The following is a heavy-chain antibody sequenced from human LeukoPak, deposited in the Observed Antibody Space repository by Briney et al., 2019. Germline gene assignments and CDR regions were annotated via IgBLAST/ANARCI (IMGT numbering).Heavy chain of an antibody. J-gene: IGHJ5*02. CDR1: GYTFTSYY. Sequence: ASVRVSCKASGYTFTSYYMHWVRQAPGQGLEWMGIINPSGGSTSYAQKFQGRVTMTRDTSTSTVYMELSSLRSDDTAVYYCARVVGAHGSYNWFDPWGQGTLVTVPS. CDR3: ARVVGAHGSYNWFDP. V-gene: IGHV1-46*01. D-gene: IGHD1-26*01. CDR2: INPSGGST.